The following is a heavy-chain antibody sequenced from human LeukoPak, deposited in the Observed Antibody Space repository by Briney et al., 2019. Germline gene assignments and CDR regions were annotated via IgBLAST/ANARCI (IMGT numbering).Heavy chain of an antibody. V-gene: IGHV3-21*01. CDR2: ISSSSSYI. Sequence: PGGSLRLSCAASGFTFSSYSMLWVRQAPGKGLEWVSSISSSSSYIYYADSVKGRFTISRDNAKNSLYLQMNSLRAEDTAVYYCARGLDIVVVPAATRGPRWYMDVRGKGTTVTVSS. J-gene: IGHJ6*03. CDR1: GFTFSSYS. D-gene: IGHD2-2*03. CDR3: ARGLDIVVVPAATRGPRWYMDV.